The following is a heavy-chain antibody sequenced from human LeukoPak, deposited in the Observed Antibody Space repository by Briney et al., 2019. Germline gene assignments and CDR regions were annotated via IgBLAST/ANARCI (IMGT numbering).Heavy chain of an antibody. J-gene: IGHJ4*02. V-gene: IGHV4-34*01. CDR1: GGSFSGYY. CDR3: ARRAYYDLYYFDY. D-gene: IGHD3-22*01. Sequence: SETLSLTCAVYGGSFSGYYWSWIRQPPGKGLEWIGEINHSGSTNYNPSLKSRVTISVDTSKNQFSLKPSSVTAADTAVYYCARRAYYDLYYFDYWGQGTLVTVSS. CDR2: INHSGST.